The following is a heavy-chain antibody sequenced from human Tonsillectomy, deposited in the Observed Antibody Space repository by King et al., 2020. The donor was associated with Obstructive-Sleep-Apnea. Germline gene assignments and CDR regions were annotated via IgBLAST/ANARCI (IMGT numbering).Heavy chain of an antibody. D-gene: IGHD3-3*01. V-gene: IGHV3-30*04. CDR3: ARGYDFGCGDRHSCFDP. J-gene: IGHJ5*02. CDR2: ISYDGSNK. CDR1: GFTFSSYA. Sequence: VQLVESGGGVVQPGRSLRLSCEASGFTFSSYAMHWVRQAPGKGLEWVAVISYDGSNKYYADSVKGRFTISRDNSKNTLYLQMNSLRAEDTAVYYCARGYDFGCGDRHSCFDPGGQGTLVPVP.